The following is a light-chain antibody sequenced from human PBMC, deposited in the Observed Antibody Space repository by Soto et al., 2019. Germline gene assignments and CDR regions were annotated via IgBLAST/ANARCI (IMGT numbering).Light chain of an antibody. CDR3: QQYNNWPIT. J-gene: IGKJ5*01. CDR2: GAS. Sequence: EIVMTQSPATLSVSPGERVTLSCRASQTVLTNLAWYHQKPGQAPRLLIYGASTRATGIPARFSGGGSGSEFTLTIRSLQSEDFAVYYCQQYNNWPITFGQGTRLEIK. CDR1: QTVLTN. V-gene: IGKV3-15*01.